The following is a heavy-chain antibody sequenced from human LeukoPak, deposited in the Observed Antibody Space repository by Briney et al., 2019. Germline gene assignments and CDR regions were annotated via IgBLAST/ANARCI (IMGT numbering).Heavy chain of an antibody. D-gene: IGHD4-17*01. CDR1: GFSFSSHA. J-gene: IGHJ4*02. Sequence: GGSLRLSCAASGFSFSSHAMSWVRQAPGKGLGWVSSISGSGDDTYYADSVKGRFTISRDISRNTLYLQLESLRVEDTAVSYCAKGGTVTRIDYWGQGALVTVSS. CDR3: AKGGTVTRIDY. CDR2: ISGSGDDT. V-gene: IGHV3-23*01.